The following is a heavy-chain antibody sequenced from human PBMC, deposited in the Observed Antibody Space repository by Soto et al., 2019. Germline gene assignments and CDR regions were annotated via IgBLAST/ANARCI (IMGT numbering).Heavy chain of an antibody. J-gene: IGHJ6*02. V-gene: IGHV1-69*01. CDR1: GGTFSSYA. D-gene: IGHD6-6*01. CDR2: IIPIFGTA. CDR3: ASGLGRASLVVGRYYGVDG. Sequence: QVQLVQSGAEVKKPGSSVKVSCKASGGTFSSYAISWVRQAPGQGLEWMGGIIPIFGTANYAKKFQGRVTITADESTSTAYMALSSLRSEDTAVYYGASGLGRASLVVGRYYGVDGWGQGTRVTVSS.